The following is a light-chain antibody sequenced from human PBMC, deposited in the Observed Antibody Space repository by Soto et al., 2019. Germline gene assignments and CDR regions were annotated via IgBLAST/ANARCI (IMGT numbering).Light chain of an antibody. CDR3: QQYNDWPPRIT. V-gene: IGKV3-15*01. CDR1: QSVSSK. J-gene: IGKJ5*01. Sequence: EIVMTQSPATLSVSPGERATLSCRASQSVSSKLAWYQQKPGQAPRLLIYRASTRATDIPARFSGSGSGTEFTLTISSLQSEDFAVYYCQQYNDWPPRITFGQGTRLEIK. CDR2: RAS.